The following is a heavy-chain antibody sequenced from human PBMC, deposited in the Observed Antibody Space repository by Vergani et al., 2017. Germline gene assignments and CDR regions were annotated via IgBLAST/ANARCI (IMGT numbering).Heavy chain of an antibody. V-gene: IGHV1-18*01. J-gene: IGHJ4*02. Sequence: QVQLVQSGAEVKKPGASVRVSCKASGYTFTNYVISWVRQAPGQGLEWMGWISAYNGYTNYAQKLQGRVTMTTDTSTSTAYMVLRSLSSDDTAVYYCATNGGDYDFDYWGQGTLVTVSS. D-gene: IGHD4-17*01. CDR2: ISAYNGYT. CDR3: ATNGGDYDFDY. CDR1: GYTFTNYV.